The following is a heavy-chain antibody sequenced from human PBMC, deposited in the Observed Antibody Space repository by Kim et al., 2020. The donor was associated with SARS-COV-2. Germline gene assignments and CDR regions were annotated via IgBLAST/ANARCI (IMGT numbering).Heavy chain of an antibody. Sequence: GGSLRLSCAASGFTFSSSWMQWVRQPPGEGLVWVSRINADGSDRNHAGSVEGRFTISRDNAKNTLYLQMNNLRPDDSGVYYCAKTGSFRYDDWGQVTLVT. V-gene: IGHV3-74*01. CDR3: AKTGSFRYDD. D-gene: IGHD5-12*01. J-gene: IGHJ4*02. CDR1: GFTFSSSW. CDR2: INADGSDR.